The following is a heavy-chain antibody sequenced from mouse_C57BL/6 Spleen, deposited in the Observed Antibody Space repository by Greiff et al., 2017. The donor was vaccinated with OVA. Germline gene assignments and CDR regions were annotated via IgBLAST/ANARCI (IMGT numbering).Heavy chain of an antibody. J-gene: IGHJ2*01. V-gene: IGHV1-26*01. CDR1: GYTFTNYY. Sequence: EVQLQQSGPELVKPGASVKISCKASGYTFTNYYMNWVKQSHGKSLEWIGDINPKNGGTSYNEKFKGKATLTVDKSSSTAYMELRSLTSEDSAVYYCARRRPYYGSSVYWGQGTTLTVSS. CDR2: INPKNGGT. D-gene: IGHD1-1*01. CDR3: ARRRPYYGSSVY.